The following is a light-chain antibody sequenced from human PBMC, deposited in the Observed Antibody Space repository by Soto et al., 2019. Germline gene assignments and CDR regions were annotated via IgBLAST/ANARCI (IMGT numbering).Light chain of an antibody. CDR2: ATS. V-gene: IGKV1-39*01. J-gene: IGKJ4*01. CDR1: QSIKSY. Sequence: DIQMTQSPTSLSASVGDRVTITCRASQSIKSYLNWYQQKPGKAPELLSYATSNLQSGVTPRFSGCGSGTDFTLTISSLQPEDFATYYCQQSFSISLTFGGGTKVEIK. CDR3: QQSFSISLT.